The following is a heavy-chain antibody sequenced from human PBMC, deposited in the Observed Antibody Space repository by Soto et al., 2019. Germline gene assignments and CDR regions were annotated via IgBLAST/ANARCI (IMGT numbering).Heavy chain of an antibody. Sequence: SVKVSCKASGFTFTSSAVQWVLQARGQRLEWIGWIVVGSGNTNYAQKFQERVTITRDMSTSTAYMELSSLRSEDTAVYYCAIEPRLEPNHFLVDYWGQGTLVTVSS. CDR2: IVVGSGNT. D-gene: IGHD3-3*01. J-gene: IGHJ4*02. CDR3: AIEPRLEPNHFLVDY. V-gene: IGHV1-58*01. CDR1: GFTFTSSA.